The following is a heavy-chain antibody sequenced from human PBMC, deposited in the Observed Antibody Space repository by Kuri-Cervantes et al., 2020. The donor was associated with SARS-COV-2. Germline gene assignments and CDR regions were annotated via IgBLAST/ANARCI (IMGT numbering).Heavy chain of an antibody. V-gene: IGHV4-4*07. Sequence: GSLRLSCTVSGGSISSYYWSWIRQPAGKGLEWIGRIYTSGSTNYNPSLKSRVTMSVDTSKNQFPLKLSSVTAADTAVYYCARDFDYYDSSGYLRGRHYYYYMDVWGKGTTVTVSS. CDR3: ARDFDYYDSSGYLRGRHYYYYMDV. CDR2: IYTSGST. J-gene: IGHJ6*03. D-gene: IGHD3-22*01. CDR1: GGSISSYY.